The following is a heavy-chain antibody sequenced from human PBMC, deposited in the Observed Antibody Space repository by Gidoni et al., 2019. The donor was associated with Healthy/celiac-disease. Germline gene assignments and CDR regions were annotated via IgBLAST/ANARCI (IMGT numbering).Heavy chain of an antibody. J-gene: IGHJ4*02. Sequence: QVQLQESAPGLVKPSQTLSLTCTVPGCSISRGGYYWSWIRQHPGKGLEWIGYIYYSGSTYYNPSLKSRVTISVDTSKNQFSLKLSSVTAADTTVYYCARGRGYSYLGGFDYWAQGTLVTVSS. CDR3: ARGRGYSYLGGFDY. D-gene: IGHD5-18*01. CDR2: IYYSGST. V-gene: IGHV4-31*03. CDR1: GCSISRGGYY.